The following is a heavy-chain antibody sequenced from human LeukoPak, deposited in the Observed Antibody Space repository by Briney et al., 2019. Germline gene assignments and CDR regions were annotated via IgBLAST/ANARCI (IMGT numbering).Heavy chain of an antibody. V-gene: IGHV3-64D*06. Sequence: GGSLRLSCSASGFTFNKYAVHWVRQAPGKGLEYVSGVNTDGGSTYYADSVKGRFTISRDNSMNTLYLQMSSLRPEDTAVYYCARGYNDFWSEYNWFDPWGQGTLVTVSS. J-gene: IGHJ5*02. CDR3: ARGYNDFWSEYNWFDP. CDR1: GFTFNKYA. D-gene: IGHD3-3*01. CDR2: VNTDGGST.